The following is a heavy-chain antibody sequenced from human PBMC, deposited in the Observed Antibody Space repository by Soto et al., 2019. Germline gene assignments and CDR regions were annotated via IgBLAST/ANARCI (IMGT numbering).Heavy chain of an antibody. CDR1: GGSISSYY. D-gene: IGHD1-1*01. V-gene: IGHV4-59*01. J-gene: IGHJ4*02. CDR3: ARVGGYGRYFDY. CDR2: IYYSGST. Sequence: PSETLSLTCTVSGGSISSYYWSWIRQPPGKGLEWIGYIYYSGSTNYNPSLKSRVTISVDTSKNQFSLKLSSVTAADTAVYYCARVGGYGRYFDYWGQGTLVTVSS.